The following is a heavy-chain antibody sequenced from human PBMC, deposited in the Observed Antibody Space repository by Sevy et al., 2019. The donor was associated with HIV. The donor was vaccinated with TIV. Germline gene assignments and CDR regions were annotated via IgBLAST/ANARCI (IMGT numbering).Heavy chain of an antibody. CDR2: VSYSGST. CDR3: ARDNYGSRRFDY. V-gene: IGHV4-31*03. J-gene: IGHJ4*02. D-gene: IGHD3-10*01. Sequence: SETLSLTCTVSSVSISSGGYYWSWIRQHPGKGLEWIGYVSYSGSTYYNPSLKSRVTISVDTSKNLFSLRLSSVTAADTAVYYCARDNYGSRRFDYWGQGTLVTVSS. CDR1: SVSISSGGYY.